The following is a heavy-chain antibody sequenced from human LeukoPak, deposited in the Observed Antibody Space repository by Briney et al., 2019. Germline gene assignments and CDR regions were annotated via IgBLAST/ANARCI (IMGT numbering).Heavy chain of an antibody. CDR1: GFTFSTYA. D-gene: IGHD3-10*01. CDR2: ISGDGGYT. V-gene: IGHV3-23*01. CDR3: AKGLDGSGSYSPLDY. Sequence: PGGSLRLSCAASGFTFSTYAMPWVRQAPGKGLEWVSSISGDGGYTYYADFVKGRFTISRDNSNNTLYLPMNSLRAEDTAVYYCAKGLDGSGSYSPLDYWGQGTLVTVSS. J-gene: IGHJ4*02.